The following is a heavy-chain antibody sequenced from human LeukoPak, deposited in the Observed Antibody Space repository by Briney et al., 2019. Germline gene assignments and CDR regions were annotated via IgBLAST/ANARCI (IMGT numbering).Heavy chain of an antibody. J-gene: IGHJ4*02. CDR3: TTERHFDSVNGYSPFDS. D-gene: IGHD2-21*01. CDR1: GFTFSHAW. Sequence: PGGSLRLSCAASGFTFSHAWVSWVRQPPGKGLERVGHFKSEGDGGTSDYAAPVTGRFTISRDDSKTTVYLHMNILKTEDTAVYYCTTERHFDSVNGYSPFDSWGQGTLVTVSS. CDR2: FKSEGDGGTS. V-gene: IGHV3-15*01.